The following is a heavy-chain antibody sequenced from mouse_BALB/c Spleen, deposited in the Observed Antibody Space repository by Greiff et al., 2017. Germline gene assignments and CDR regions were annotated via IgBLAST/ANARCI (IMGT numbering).Heavy chain of an antibody. CDR1: GYTFTSYW. Sequence: QVHVKQSGAELAKPGASVKMSCKASGYTFTSYWMHWVKQRPGQGLEWIGYINPSTGYTEYNQKFKDKATLTADKSSSTAYMQLSSLTSEDSAVYYCARWDGYYGYWGQGTTLTVSS. CDR2: INPSTGYT. D-gene: IGHD2-3*01. J-gene: IGHJ2*01. CDR3: ARWDGYYGY. V-gene: IGHV1-7*01.